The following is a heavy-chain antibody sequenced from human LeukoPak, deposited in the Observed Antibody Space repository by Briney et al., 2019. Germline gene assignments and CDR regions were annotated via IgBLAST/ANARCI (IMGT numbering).Heavy chain of an antibody. Sequence: SQTLSLTRTVSGGSISSGSYYWSCIRQPAGKGLEWIGRIYTSGSTNYNPSLKSRVTISVDTSKNQFSLKLSSVTAADTAVYYCARDTSEGATIDYWGQGTLVTVSS. CDR3: ARDTSEGATIDY. CDR1: GGSISSGSYY. D-gene: IGHD1-26*01. J-gene: IGHJ4*02. CDR2: IYTSGST. V-gene: IGHV4-61*02.